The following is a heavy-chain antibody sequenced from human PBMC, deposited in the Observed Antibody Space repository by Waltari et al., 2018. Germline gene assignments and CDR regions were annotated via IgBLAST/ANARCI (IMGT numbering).Heavy chain of an antibody. CDR3: ARDEDDSSGYYQRSFDY. V-gene: IGHV1-2*06. CDR2: INPNSGGT. J-gene: IGHJ4*02. D-gene: IGHD3-22*01. CDR1: GYTFTGYY. Sequence: QVQLVQSGAEVKKPGASVKVSCKASGYTFTGYYMHWVRQATGQGLEWMGRINPNSGGTNYAQKFQGRVTMTRDTSISTAYMELSRLRSDDTAVYYCARDEDDSSGYYQRSFDYWGQGTLVTVSS.